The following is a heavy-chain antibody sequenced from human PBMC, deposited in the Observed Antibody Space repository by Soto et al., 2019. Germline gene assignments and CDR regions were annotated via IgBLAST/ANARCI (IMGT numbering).Heavy chain of an antibody. CDR2: ISGSGGST. CDR1: GFTFSSYA. D-gene: IGHD3-3*01. V-gene: IGHV3-23*01. J-gene: IGHJ4*02. Sequence: GGSLRLSCAASGFTFSSYAMSWVRQAPGKGLEWVSAISGSGGSTYYADSVKGRFTISRDNSKNTLYLQMNSLRAEDTAVYYCAKDFVVVGDFWSGYSPFDYWGQGTLVTVSS. CDR3: AKDFVVVGDFWSGYSPFDY.